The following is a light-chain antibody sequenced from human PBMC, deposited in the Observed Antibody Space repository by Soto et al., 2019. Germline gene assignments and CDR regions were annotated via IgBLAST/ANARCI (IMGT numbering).Light chain of an antibody. Sequence: QSVLTQPASVSGSPGQSITISCTGTSSDVGGYNHVSWYQRHPGKAPKLMIFDVSNRPSGVSNRFSGSKSANTASLTISGLQAEDEADYFCSSYTSSTTPYVFGTGTKVTVL. CDR2: DVS. V-gene: IGLV2-14*03. CDR3: SSYTSSTTPYV. J-gene: IGLJ1*01. CDR1: SSDVGGYNH.